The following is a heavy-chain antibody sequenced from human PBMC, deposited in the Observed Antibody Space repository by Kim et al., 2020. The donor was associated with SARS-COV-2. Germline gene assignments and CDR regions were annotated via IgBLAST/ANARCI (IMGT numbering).Heavy chain of an antibody. CDR3: ARDGAGGTQFDY. V-gene: IGHV6-1*01. J-gene: IGHJ4*02. Sequence: DYAVSVKSRITINPDSSENQFSLQLNSVTPEDTAVYYCARDGAGGTQFDYWGQGTLVTVSS. D-gene: IGHD1-26*01.